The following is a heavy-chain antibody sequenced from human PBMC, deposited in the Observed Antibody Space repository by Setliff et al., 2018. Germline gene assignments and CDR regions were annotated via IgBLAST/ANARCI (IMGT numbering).Heavy chain of an antibody. Sequence: PGESLKISCRVSGYNFANYWIGWVRQMPGKGLEWMAIIYPDDSDSRHSPSFRGQVTVSADKSINTAYLQWSSLKASDTAIYYCARRVSVTGKEFDSWGQGTLVTVSS. CDR1: GYNFANYW. D-gene: IGHD6-19*01. V-gene: IGHV5-51*01. CDR2: IYPDDSDS. CDR3: ARRVSVTGKEFDS. J-gene: IGHJ4*02.